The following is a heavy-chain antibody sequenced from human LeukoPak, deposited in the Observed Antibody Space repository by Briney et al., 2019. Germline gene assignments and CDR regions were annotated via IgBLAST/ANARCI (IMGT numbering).Heavy chain of an antibody. V-gene: IGHV3-30*02. CDR2: IRNDGSNK. Sequence: GGSLRLSCAASGFTFGSYGMHWVRQAPGKGLEWVTFIRNDGSNKYYADSVKGRFTISRDNARNSLYLQMFSLRVEDTAVYYCAREQTRGGDLDYWGQGAQITVSS. J-gene: IGHJ4*02. CDR1: GFTFGSYG. D-gene: IGHD1/OR15-1a*01. CDR3: AREQTRGGDLDY.